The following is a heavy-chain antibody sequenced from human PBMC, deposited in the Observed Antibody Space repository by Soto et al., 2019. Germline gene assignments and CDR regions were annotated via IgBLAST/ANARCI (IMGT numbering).Heavy chain of an antibody. CDR1: GFIFDNYA. V-gene: IGHV3-9*01. Sequence: DVQLVESGGGLVQPGGSLRLSCAGSGFIFDNYAMHWVRQAPGKGLEGVSRISWKSGNIGYADSVKGRFPISRDNAANSIYLQMSRLRAADTALYYCAKDSGYCGSGGYSVGENFFDYWGQGALFTVSS. CDR2: ISWKSGNI. D-gene: IGHD5-12*01. CDR3: AKDSGYCGSGGYSVGENFFDY. J-gene: IGHJ4*02.